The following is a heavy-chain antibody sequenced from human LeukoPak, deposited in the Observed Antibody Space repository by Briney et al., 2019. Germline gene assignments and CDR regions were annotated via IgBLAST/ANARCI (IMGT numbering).Heavy chain of an antibody. Sequence: GGSLRLSCVVSGLTYSDYYMSWIRQAPGKGLEWISYISDSGSYANYADSVRGRFTISRDNAKNSLFLQMNSLRAEDTAVHDFAGTLALGPGGNFDYWAREPWSPSPQ. J-gene: IGHJ4*02. CDR1: GLTYSDYY. CDR3: AGTLALGPGGNFDY. CDR2: ISDSGSYA. V-gene: IGHV3-11*03. D-gene: IGHD3-16*01.